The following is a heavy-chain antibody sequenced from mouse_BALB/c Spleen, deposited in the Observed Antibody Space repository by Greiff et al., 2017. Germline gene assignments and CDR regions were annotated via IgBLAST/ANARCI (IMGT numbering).Heavy chain of an antibody. CDR3: TRGGGYSYAMDY. CDR1: GYTFTSYY. J-gene: IGHJ4*01. Sequence: QVQLQQSGAELVKPGASVKLSCKASGYTFTSYYMYWVKQRPGQGLEWIGGINPSNGGTNFNEKFKSKATLTVDKSSSTAYMQLSSLTSEDSAVYYCTRGGGYSYAMDYWGQGTSVTVSS. V-gene: IGHV1S81*02. CDR2: INPSNGGT. D-gene: IGHD2-3*01.